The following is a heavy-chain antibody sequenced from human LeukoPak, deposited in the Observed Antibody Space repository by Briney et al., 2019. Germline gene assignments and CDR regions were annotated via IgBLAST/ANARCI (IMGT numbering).Heavy chain of an antibody. CDR2: ISYDGSYK. V-gene: IGHV3-30*18. J-gene: IGHJ3*02. CDR3: AKGTTTPTTGTLEKDAFAI. D-gene: IGHD1-1*01. CDR1: GFIFSTYD. Sequence: GGSLRLSCAASGFIFSTYDMHWVRQASGKGLEWVAVISYDGSYKYYADSLKGRFTISRDNSKNTLYLQMNSLRAEDTAVYYCAKGTTTPTTGTLEKDAFAIWGQGIMVTVSS.